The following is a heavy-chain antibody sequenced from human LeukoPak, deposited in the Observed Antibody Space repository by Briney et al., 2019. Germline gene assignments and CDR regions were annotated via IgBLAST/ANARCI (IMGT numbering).Heavy chain of an antibody. J-gene: IGHJ4*02. D-gene: IGHD2-15*01. Sequence: SETLSLTCAVYGGSFSSYYWGWIRQPPGKGLEWIGGIYYTGSTYYSPSLKSRVTVSVDTSKNQFSLRLSSVTAADTAVYYCARRSYCIGGSCCLDYWGQGTLVTVSS. CDR1: GGSFSSYY. CDR2: IYYTGST. V-gene: IGHV4-39*01. CDR3: ARRSYCIGGSCCLDY.